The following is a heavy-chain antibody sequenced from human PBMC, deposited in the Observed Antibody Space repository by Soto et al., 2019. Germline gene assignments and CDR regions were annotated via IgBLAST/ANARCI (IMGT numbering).Heavy chain of an antibody. J-gene: IGHJ6*02. Sequence: QVQLVQSGAEVKKPGASVKVSCKASGYTFTSYAMHWVRQAPGQRLEWMGWINAGNGNTKYSQKFQGRVTITRDTSASTAYMELSSLRSEDTAVYYCARDRAVRHYYYDLDVWGQGTTVTVSS. V-gene: IGHV1-3*01. D-gene: IGHD1-1*01. CDR1: GYTFTSYA. CDR3: ARDRAVRHYYYDLDV. CDR2: INAGNGNT.